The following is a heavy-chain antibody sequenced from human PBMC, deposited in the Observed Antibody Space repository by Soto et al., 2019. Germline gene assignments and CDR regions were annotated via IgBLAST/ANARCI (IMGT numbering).Heavy chain of an antibody. J-gene: IGHJ6*02. CDR1: GGSISSGDYY. D-gene: IGHD6-6*01. CDR3: ARDGSSSHYYYYYGMDV. V-gene: IGHV4-30-4*01. Sequence: QVQLQESGPGLVKPSQTLSLTCTVSGGSISSGDYYWSWIRQPPGKGLEWIGYIYYSGSTYYNPSLKNRVTISVDTSKNQFSLKLSSVTAADTAVYSFARDGSSSHYYYYYGMDVWGQGTTVTVSS. CDR2: IYYSGST.